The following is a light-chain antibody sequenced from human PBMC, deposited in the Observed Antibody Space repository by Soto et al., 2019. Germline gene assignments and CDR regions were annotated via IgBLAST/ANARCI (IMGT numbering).Light chain of an antibody. J-gene: IGLJ2*01. Sequence: QAVVTQPPSVSGAPGQRVTISCIGSSSNIGAGYDVHWYQQLPGTTPRLLIYGNINRPSGVPDRFSGSKSGTSASLAITGLQAEDEADYYCQSFDSSLSGSVVFGGGTKVTVL. CDR3: QSFDSSLSGSVV. CDR1: SSNIGAGYD. CDR2: GNI. V-gene: IGLV1-40*01.